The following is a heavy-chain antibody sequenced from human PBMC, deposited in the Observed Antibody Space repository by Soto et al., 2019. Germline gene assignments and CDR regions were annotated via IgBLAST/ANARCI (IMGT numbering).Heavy chain of an antibody. J-gene: IGHJ6*02. CDR1: GGTFKKFA. V-gene: IGHV1-69*01. Sequence: QVQLVQSGPEVKKPGSSVKVSCEASGGTFKKFAISWVRQAPGQGLEWRGGTLPFLGSSKYPQKFQGRVTIAADESATTTYMELTGLTSEDTAVYYFERGGKFHSEALWEASYSDGLDVWGQGTTVTVSS. CDR2: TLPFLGSS. CDR3: ERGGKFHSEALWEASYSDGLDV. D-gene: IGHD1-26*01.